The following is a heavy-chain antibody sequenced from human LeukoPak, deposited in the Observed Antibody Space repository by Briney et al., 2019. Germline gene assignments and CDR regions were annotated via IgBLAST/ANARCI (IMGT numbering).Heavy chain of an antibody. J-gene: IGHJ3*02. D-gene: IGHD3-22*01. CDR1: GFTFSSYS. CDR3: ASNYYYDSSGYAPSDAFDI. Sequence: GRSLRLSCAASGFTFSSYSMNWVRQAPGKGLEWVSSISSSSSYIYYADSVKGRFTISRDNAKNSLYLQMNSLRAEDTAVYYCASNYYYDSSGYAPSDAFDIWGQGTMDTVSS. CDR2: ISSSSSYI. V-gene: IGHV3-21*01.